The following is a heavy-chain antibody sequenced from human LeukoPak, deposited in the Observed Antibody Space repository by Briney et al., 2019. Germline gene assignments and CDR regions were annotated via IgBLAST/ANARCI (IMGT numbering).Heavy chain of an antibody. CDR2: IWHDGNRQ. D-gene: IGHD4-11*01. Sequence: GGSLRLSCAASGFTFTTYGIHFVRQAPGKGLEWVALIWHDGNRQYYADSVKGRFTISRDDSKNTVSLQMNSLRAEDTALYYCARDLNSNNSNPGWFDPWGQGTLVTVSS. CDR3: ARDLNSNNSNPGWFDP. V-gene: IGHV3-33*01. J-gene: IGHJ5*02. CDR1: GFTFTTYG.